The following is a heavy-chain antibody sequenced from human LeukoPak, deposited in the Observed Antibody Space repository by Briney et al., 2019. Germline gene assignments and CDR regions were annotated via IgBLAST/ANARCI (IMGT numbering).Heavy chain of an antibody. Sequence: RGSLRLSCAASGFTFSTNSMSWVRQAPGKGLEWVSYITSSGSVVHYSDSVRGRFTISRDNAKSSLYLQMNSLRAEDTAIYYCARDWASPGPTTIWGQGTLVTVSS. D-gene: IGHD1-26*01. CDR1: GFTFSTNS. CDR2: ITSSGSVV. CDR3: ARDWASPGPTTI. J-gene: IGHJ4*02. V-gene: IGHV3-48*01.